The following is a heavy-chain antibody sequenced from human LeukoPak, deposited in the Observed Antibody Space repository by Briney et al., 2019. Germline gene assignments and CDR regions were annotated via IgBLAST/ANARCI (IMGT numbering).Heavy chain of an antibody. J-gene: IGHJ4*02. V-gene: IGHV4-59*01. CDR2: IYYSGST. CDR3: ARGHYYDSSGLFDY. Sequence: PSETLSITCTVSGGSISSYYWSWIRQPPGKGLEWIGYIYYSGSTNYNPSLKSRVTISVDTSKNQFSLKLSSVTAADTAVYYCARGHYYDSSGLFDYWGQGTLVTVSS. CDR1: GGSISSYY. D-gene: IGHD3-22*01.